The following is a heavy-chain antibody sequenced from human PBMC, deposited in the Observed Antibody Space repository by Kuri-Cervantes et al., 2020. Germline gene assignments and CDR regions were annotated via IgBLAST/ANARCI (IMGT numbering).Heavy chain of an antibody. CDR2: MNPNSGNT. CDR1: GYTFTSYD. Sequence: ASVKVSCKASGYTFTSYDINWVRQATGQGLEWMGWMNPNSGNTGYAQKFQGRVTMTRNTSISTAYMELRSLRSDDTAVYYCARDLVGYSYGLNWGQGTLVTVSS. V-gene: IGHV1-8*02. J-gene: IGHJ4*02. D-gene: IGHD5-18*01. CDR3: ARDLVGYSYGLN.